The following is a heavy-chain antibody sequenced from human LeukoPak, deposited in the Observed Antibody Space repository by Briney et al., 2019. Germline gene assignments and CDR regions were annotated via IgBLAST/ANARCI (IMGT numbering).Heavy chain of an antibody. D-gene: IGHD2-2*01. CDR1: GGSFSGYY. Sequence: SETVSLTCAVYGGSFSGYYWSWIRQPPGKGLEWIGEINHSGSTNYNPSLKSRVTISVDTSKNQFSLKLSSVTAADTAVYYCARAGSSTSSYNWFDPWGQGTVVPVSS. CDR3: ARAGSSTSSYNWFDP. CDR2: INHSGST. J-gene: IGHJ5*02. V-gene: IGHV4-34*01.